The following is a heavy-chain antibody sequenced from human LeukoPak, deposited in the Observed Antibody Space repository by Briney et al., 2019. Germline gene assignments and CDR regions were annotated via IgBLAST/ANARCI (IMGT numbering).Heavy chain of an antibody. Sequence: SDTQSLTCIVAGGSNRRYYLSSIRQPPGKGLEWIGYIYYSGSTNYNTSLKSRVTIAVDTCKNQFSLKLSSVTAADTAVYYCARGGTRFDPWGQGTLVNVSS. J-gene: IGHJ5*02. CDR3: ARGGTRFDP. CDR1: GGSNRRYY. V-gene: IGHV4-59*07. CDR2: IYYSGST.